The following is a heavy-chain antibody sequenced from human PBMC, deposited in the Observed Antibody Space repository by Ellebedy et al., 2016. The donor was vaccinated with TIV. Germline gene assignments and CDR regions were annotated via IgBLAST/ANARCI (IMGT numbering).Heavy chain of an antibody. J-gene: IGHJ6*02. CDR2: IWFKGRDR. CDR3: ARDEGRDAAMDV. CDR1: GLSFSNCG. V-gene: IGHV3-33*01. D-gene: IGHD5-24*01. Sequence: PGGSLRLSCVASGLSFSNCGMHWVRQAPGKGLEWVAVIWFKGRDRYYADSVNGRFTISRENSKSTLYLQMNSLRVEDTAVYYCARDEGRDAAMDVWGLGTTVTVSS.